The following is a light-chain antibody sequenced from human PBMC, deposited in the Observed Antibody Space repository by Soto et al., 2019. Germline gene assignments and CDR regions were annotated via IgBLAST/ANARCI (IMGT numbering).Light chain of an antibody. V-gene: IGKV1-27*01. CDR3: QQYYSAPYT. CDR1: QDITDN. J-gene: IGKJ2*01. Sequence: DIQLTQSPSSLSAPVGDSVTVTCRASQDITDNLACYQQKPGKAPKRLIYDASTLQSGVPSRFSGSGSGTDFTLTISSLQPEDFSTYYCQQYYSAPYTFGQGTKLEIK. CDR2: DAS.